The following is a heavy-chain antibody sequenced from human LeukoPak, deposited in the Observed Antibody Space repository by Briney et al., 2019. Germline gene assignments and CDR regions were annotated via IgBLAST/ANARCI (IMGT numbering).Heavy chain of an antibody. CDR1: GYTFTNYY. Sequence: ASVKVSCKASGYTFTNYYMHWVRQAPGQGPEWMGWIKTNTGQPTYAQGFTGRFVFSLDASVSTAYLQISSLKADDTAVYYCARAGDTTYWHLDLWGSGTLVTVSS. D-gene: IGHD2/OR15-2a*01. V-gene: IGHV7-4-1*02. CDR2: IKTNTGQP. J-gene: IGHJ2*01. CDR3: ARAGDTTYWHLDL.